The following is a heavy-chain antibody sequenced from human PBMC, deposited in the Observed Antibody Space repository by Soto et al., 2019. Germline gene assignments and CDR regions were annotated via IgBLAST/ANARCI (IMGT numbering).Heavy chain of an antibody. Sequence: QVQLVESGGGVVQPGRSLRLTCAASGFIFSGSGMHWVRQAPGKGLEGVALITYDGSRTYYADSVRDRFTIPRDNGQNTLYLQMTSLRAEDTAVYFCARWVGGSMYDNSGKYDSWGQGTLVIVSS. CDR1: GFIFSGSG. J-gene: IGHJ5*01. CDR3: ARWVGGSMYDNSGKYDS. D-gene: IGHD3-22*01. CDR2: ITYDGSRT. V-gene: IGHV3-30*03.